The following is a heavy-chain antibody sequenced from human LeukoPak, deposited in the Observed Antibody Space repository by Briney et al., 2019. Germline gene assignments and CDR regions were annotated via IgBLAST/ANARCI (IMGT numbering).Heavy chain of an antibody. J-gene: IGHJ4*02. CDR1: GFTFSNYA. V-gene: IGHV3-30*09. CDR3: ASGDKQWLVLSPFFDY. Sequence: GGSLRLACAASGFTFSNYAMSWVRQAPRKGLEWVAVISYDGSNKYYADSVKGRFAISRDNSKNTLYLQMNSLRAEETAVYYCASGDKQWLVLSPFFDYWGQGTLVTVSS. CDR2: ISYDGSNK. D-gene: IGHD6-19*01.